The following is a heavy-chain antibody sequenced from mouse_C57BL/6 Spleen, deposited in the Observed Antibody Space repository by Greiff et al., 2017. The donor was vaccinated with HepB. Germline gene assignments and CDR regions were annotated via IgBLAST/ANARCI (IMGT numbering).Heavy chain of an antibody. Sequence: QVQLQQSGPELVKPGASVKISCKASGYAFSSSWMNWVKQRPGKGLEWIGRIYPGDGDTNYNGKFKGKATLTADKSSSTAYMQLSSLTSEDSAVYFCARSHCDYWGQGTTLTVSS. CDR2: IYPGDGDT. CDR1: GYAFSSSW. J-gene: IGHJ2*01. V-gene: IGHV1-82*01. CDR3: ARSHCDY.